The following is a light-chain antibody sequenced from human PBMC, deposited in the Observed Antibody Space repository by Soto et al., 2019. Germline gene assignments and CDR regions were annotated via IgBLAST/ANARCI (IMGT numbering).Light chain of an antibody. V-gene: IGKV3-15*01. CDR1: QSVSSN. CDR2: DAS. CDR3: QQYNNRHRFT. Sequence: EIVMTQSPATLSVSPGERATISCRASQSVSSNLAWYQQKPGQAPRLLIYDASTRAAGIPARFSGSGSGTEFTLIIISLQSADFAVSYCQQYNNRHRFTFGPGTKVDIK. J-gene: IGKJ3*01.